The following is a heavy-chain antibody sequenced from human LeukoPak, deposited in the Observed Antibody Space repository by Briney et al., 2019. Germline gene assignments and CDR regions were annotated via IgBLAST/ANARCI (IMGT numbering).Heavy chain of an antibody. D-gene: IGHD3-10*01. Sequence: SETLSLTCTVSGGSISSSSYFWGWIRQSPGRGLEWIGSIYYSGTTHYNPSLKSRVTISVDTSKNQFSLKLSSVTAADTAVYYCARLYGSGNNWGQGTLVTVSS. CDR1: GGSISSSSYF. CDR3: ARLYGSGNN. V-gene: IGHV4-39*07. J-gene: IGHJ4*02. CDR2: IYYSGTT.